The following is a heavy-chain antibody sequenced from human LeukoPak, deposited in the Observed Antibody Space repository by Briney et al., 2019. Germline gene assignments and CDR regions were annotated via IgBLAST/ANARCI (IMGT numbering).Heavy chain of an antibody. J-gene: IGHJ6*02. CDR3: ARGARMVRGVTYFHFYYALDV. CDR2: ISGSGAST. CDR1: GFTFSTNA. D-gene: IGHD3-10*01. V-gene: IGHV3-23*01. Sequence: KSGGSLRLSCLTSGFTFSTNAMSWVRQAPGKGLEWISGISGSGASTYYADSVKGRFTISRGNSKNTLYLQMNSLRAEDTAVYYCARGARMVRGVTYFHFYYALDVWGQGTTVTVSS.